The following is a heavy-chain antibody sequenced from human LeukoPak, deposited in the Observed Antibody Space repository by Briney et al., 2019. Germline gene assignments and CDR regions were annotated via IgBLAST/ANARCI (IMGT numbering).Heavy chain of an antibody. V-gene: IGHV1-24*01. D-gene: IGHD3-9*01. CDR1: GYTLTELS. Sequence: ASVKVCCKVSGYTLTELSMHWVRQAPGKGLEWMGGFDPDDGETIYAQKFQGRLTMTEDTSTYTAYMELSSLESEDTAMYYCSTETSRFFDWSLSYWGQGTLVTVSS. J-gene: IGHJ4*02. CDR3: STETSRFFDWSLSY. CDR2: FDPDDGET.